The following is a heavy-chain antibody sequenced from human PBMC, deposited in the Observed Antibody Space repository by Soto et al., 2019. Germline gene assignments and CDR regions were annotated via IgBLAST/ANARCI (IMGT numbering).Heavy chain of an antibody. J-gene: IGHJ4*02. CDR1: GYTFTSYG. Sequence: QVLLVQSGAEVKKPGASVKVSCKASGYTFTSYGISWVRQAPGQGLEWMGWISGHNGNTNYAQMVQGRVTMTTDTSTSTVYMELRSLRSDDTAVYYCARDSRYYYDSTGYYGLHWGQGTPVTVSS. V-gene: IGHV1-18*01. CDR2: ISGHNGNT. CDR3: ARDSRYYYDSTGYYGLH. D-gene: IGHD3-22*01.